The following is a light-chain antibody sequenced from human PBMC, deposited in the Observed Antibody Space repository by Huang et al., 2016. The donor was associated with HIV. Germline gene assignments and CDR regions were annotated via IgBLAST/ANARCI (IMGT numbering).Light chain of an antibody. CDR3: QQYQNWPYT. V-gene: IGKV3-15*01. CDR1: QIVSTT. CDR2: GAS. J-gene: IGKJ2*01. Sequence: EIIMTQSPATLSLSPGEGASLSCRANQIVSTTLALYRPRPGQSPRILIFGASTRASGLPGRFSVSGSGTQFTLTVSGLQSEDFAVYYCQQYQNWPYTFGQGTKLEI.